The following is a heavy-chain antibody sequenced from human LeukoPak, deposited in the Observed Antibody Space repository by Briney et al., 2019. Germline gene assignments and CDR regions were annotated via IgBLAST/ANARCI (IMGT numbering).Heavy chain of an antibody. Sequence: KCGESLKISCKGSGYSFTSFWIGWVRQMPGKGLEWMGIIYPGDSDTRYSPSFQGQVTISADKSINAAYLQWSSLKASDTAMYYCATYSSGMAYDYFDYWGQGTLVTVSS. V-gene: IGHV5-51*01. CDR2: IYPGDSDT. CDR1: GYSFTSFW. J-gene: IGHJ4*02. D-gene: IGHD3-10*01. CDR3: ATYSSGMAYDYFDY.